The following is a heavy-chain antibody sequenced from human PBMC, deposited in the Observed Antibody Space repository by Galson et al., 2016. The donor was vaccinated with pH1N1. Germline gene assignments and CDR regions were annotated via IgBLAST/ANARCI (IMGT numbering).Heavy chain of an antibody. Sequence: SLRLSCAASGFTFSRYWMHWVRQGPGKGLVWVSRINSDGGSRSHADSVEGRFTISRDNAKKTLYLQMNSLRAEDTGVYYCTRDRAFGDYGGASDIWGQGTIVTVSS. CDR2: INSDGGSR. CDR3: TRDRAFGDYGGASDI. V-gene: IGHV3-74*01. CDR1: GFTFSRYW. J-gene: IGHJ3*02. D-gene: IGHD4/OR15-4a*01.